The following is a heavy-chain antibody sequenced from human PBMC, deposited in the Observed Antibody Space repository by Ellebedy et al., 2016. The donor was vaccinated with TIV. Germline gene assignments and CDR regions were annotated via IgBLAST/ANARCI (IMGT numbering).Heavy chain of an antibody. Sequence: GESLKISCAASGFAVSSDYMGWVRQAPGKGLEWVAVIYSGTSTYYAGSVKGRFTISRDNSKNTVYLQMYSLRVDDTAVYYCARSPSVSGTRFFDCWGQGSPVTVSS. CDR1: GFAVSSDY. D-gene: IGHD6-19*01. CDR2: IYSGTST. J-gene: IGHJ4*02. CDR3: ARSPSVSGTRFFDC. V-gene: IGHV3-53*01.